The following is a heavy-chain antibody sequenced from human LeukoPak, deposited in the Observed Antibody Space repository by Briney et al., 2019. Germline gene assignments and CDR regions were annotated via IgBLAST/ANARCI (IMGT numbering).Heavy chain of an antibody. V-gene: IGHV3-30*03. CDR3: ARDPRGPAGYDSPARDTFDY. D-gene: IGHD3-22*01. CDR1: GFTFTHYA. J-gene: IGHJ4*02. Sequence: GGSLRLSCAASGFTFTHYAMQWVRQTPGKGLEWVAVIFYDGTIQYYSDSVRGRLIVSRDNPKNTLYLQMNSLRAEDTAVYYCARDPRGPAGYDSPARDTFDYWGQGTLVTVSS. CDR2: IFYDGTIQ.